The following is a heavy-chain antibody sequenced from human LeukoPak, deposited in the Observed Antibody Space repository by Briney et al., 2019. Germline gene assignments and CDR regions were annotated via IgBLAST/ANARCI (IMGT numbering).Heavy chain of an antibody. Sequence: QAGGSLRLSCAASGFTFSSYSMNWVRQAPGKGLEWVSYISSSSSTIYYADSVKGRFTISRDNAKNSLYLQMNSLRAEDTAVYYCASWGASRGTDYWGQGTLVTVSS. D-gene: IGHD3-16*01. V-gene: IGHV3-48*01. J-gene: IGHJ4*02. CDR2: ISSSSSTI. CDR1: GFTFSSYS. CDR3: ASWGASRGTDY.